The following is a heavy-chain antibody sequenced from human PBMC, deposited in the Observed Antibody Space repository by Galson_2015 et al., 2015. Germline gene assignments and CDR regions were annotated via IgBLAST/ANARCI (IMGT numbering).Heavy chain of an antibody. CDR3: AKDISFTIFGVVITDYYYYGMDV. Sequence: SLRLSCAASRFTFSSYGMHWVRQAPGKGLEWVAVISYDGSNKYYADSVKGRFTISRDNSKNTLYLQMNSLRAEDTAVYYCAKDISFTIFGVVITDYYYYGMDVWGQGTTVTVSS. V-gene: IGHV3-30*18. D-gene: IGHD3-3*01. J-gene: IGHJ6*02. CDR1: RFTFSSYG. CDR2: ISYDGSNK.